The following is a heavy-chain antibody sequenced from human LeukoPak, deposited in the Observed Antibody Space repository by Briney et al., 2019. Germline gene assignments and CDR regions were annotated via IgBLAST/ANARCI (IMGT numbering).Heavy chain of an antibody. CDR1: GFIFSGCD. D-gene: IGHD6-19*01. CDR2: ITTKANNYAT. V-gene: IGHV3-73*01. CDR3: TTYRSGHY. Sequence: SGGTLRLSCAASGFIFSGCDMHWVRQASGKGLEWVGRITTKANNYATAYAASVKGRFTISRDDSENTAYLQMNSLKTEDTAVYYCTTYRSGHYWGQGTLVTVPS. J-gene: IGHJ4*02.